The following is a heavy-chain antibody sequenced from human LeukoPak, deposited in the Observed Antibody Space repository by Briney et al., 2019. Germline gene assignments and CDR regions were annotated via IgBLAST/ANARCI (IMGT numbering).Heavy chain of an antibody. CDR2: ISGSGGST. CDR3: AKIKTGTTRSFDY. D-gene: IGHD1-7*01. Sequence: TGGSLRLSCAASGFSFNSYAMSWVRQAPGKGLEWVSAISGSGGSTYYADSVKGRFTISRDNSKNTLYLQMNSLRAEDTAVYYCAKIKTGTTRSFDYWGQGTLVTVSS. J-gene: IGHJ4*02. CDR1: GFSFNSYA. V-gene: IGHV3-23*01.